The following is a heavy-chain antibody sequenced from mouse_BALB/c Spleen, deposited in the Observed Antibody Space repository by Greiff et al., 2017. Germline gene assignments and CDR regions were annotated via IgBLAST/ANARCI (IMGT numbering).Heavy chain of an antibody. CDR2: IDPANGNT. Sequence: DVQLQESGAELVKPGASVKLSCTASGFNIKDTYMHWVKQRPEQGLEWIGRIDPANGNTKYDPKFQGKATITADTSSNTAYLQLSSLTSEDIAVYYCARNRVRGGNYYFDYWGQGTTLTVSS. D-gene: IGHD1-1*02. J-gene: IGHJ2*01. CDR3: ARNRVRGGNYYFDY. CDR1: GFNIKDTY. V-gene: IGHV14-3*02.